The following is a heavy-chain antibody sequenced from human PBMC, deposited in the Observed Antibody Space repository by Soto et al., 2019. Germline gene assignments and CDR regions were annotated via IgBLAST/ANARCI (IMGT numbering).Heavy chain of an antibody. V-gene: IGHV1-69*01. CDR2: IIPIFGTA. D-gene: IGHD3-22*01. CDR3: ASSYYYDSSGYYYRIIRVSHYYYYGMDV. J-gene: IGHJ6*02. Sequence: QVQLVQSGAEVKKPGSSVKVSCKASGGTFSSYAISWVRQAPGQGLEWMGGIIPIFGTANYAQKFQGIVTITADESTSTAYMELSSLRSEDTAVYYCASSYYYDSSGYYYRIIRVSHYYYYGMDVWGQGTTVTVSS. CDR1: GGTFSSYA.